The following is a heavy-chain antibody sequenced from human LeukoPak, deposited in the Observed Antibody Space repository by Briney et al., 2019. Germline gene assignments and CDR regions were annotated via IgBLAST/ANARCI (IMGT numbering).Heavy chain of an antibody. D-gene: IGHD1-26*01. CDR3: AKELEGAIYAFDI. CDR2: ISYDGSNK. V-gene: IGHV3-30*18. J-gene: IGHJ3*02. Sequence: PGRSLRLSCAASGFTFSSYGMHWVRQAPGKGLEWVAVISYDGSNKYYADSVKGRFTISRDNSKNTLYLQMISLRAEDTAVYYCAKELEGAIYAFDIWGQGTMVTVSS. CDR1: GFTFSSYG.